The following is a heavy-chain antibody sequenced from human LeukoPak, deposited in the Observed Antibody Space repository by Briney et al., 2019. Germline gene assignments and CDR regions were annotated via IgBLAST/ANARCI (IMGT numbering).Heavy chain of an antibody. D-gene: IGHD3-3*01. CDR3: AKDLMVIIVSGAFDI. Sequence: GGSLRLSCAASGFTFSSYSMNWVRQAPGKGLEWVSAISSSGGNTYYADSVKGRFTISRDNSKNTLYLQMNSLRAEDTAVYYRAKDLMVIIVSGAFDIWGQGTMVTVSS. CDR2: ISSSGGNT. CDR1: GFTFSSYS. J-gene: IGHJ3*02. V-gene: IGHV3-23*01.